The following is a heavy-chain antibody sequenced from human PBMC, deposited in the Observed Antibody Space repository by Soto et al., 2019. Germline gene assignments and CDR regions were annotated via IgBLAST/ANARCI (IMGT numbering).Heavy chain of an antibody. J-gene: IGHJ4*02. Sequence: GGSLRLSCAASGFTFSDHYMDWVHQAPGRGLEWVGRTRNKANSYTTEYAASVKGRFTISRDGSKNSLYLQMNSLKTADTAVYYCVRVTMGGQYYFDYWGQGT. CDR3: VRVTMGGQYYFDY. D-gene: IGHD3-10*01. CDR2: TRNKANSYTT. V-gene: IGHV3-72*01. CDR1: GFTFSDHY.